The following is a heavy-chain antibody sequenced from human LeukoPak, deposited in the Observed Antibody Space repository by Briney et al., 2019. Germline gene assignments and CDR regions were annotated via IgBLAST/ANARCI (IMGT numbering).Heavy chain of an antibody. D-gene: IGHD3-16*01. Sequence: GGSLRFSCAASGFTFSSYSMNWVRQAPGKGLEWVANIKQDGSEKYYVDSVKGRFTISRDNAKNSLYLQMNSLRAEDTAVYYCARVNQVFGVYYFDYWGQGTLVTVSS. V-gene: IGHV3-7*01. J-gene: IGHJ4*02. CDR3: ARVNQVFGVYYFDY. CDR2: IKQDGSEK. CDR1: GFTFSSYS.